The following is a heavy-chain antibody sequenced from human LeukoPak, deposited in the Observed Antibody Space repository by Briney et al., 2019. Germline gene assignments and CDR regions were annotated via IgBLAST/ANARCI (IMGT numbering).Heavy chain of an antibody. D-gene: IGHD6-13*01. CDR1: GVSISSYY. CDR3: ARRIRAAGYY. CDR2: IYYSGST. Sequence: SETLSLTCTVSGVSISSYYWSWIRQPPGKGLEWIGYIYYSGSTNYNPSLKSRVTISVDTSKNQFSLKLSSVTAADTAVYYCARRIRAAGYYWGQGTLVTVFS. J-gene: IGHJ4*02. V-gene: IGHV4-59*01.